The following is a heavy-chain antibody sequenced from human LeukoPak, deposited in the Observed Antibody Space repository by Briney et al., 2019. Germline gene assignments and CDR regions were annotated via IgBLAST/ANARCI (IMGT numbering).Heavy chain of an antibody. CDR2: ISSSGTTI. CDR1: GFTFSSYA. Sequence: GGSLRLSCAASGFTFSSYAMSWVRQAPGKGLEWVSYISSSGTTIYYADSVKGRFTISRDNAKNSLYLQMNSLRAEDTADYYCARDEAGATGSFDYWGQGAQVTVSS. D-gene: IGHD1-26*01. CDR3: ARDEAGATGSFDY. V-gene: IGHV3-48*03. J-gene: IGHJ4*02.